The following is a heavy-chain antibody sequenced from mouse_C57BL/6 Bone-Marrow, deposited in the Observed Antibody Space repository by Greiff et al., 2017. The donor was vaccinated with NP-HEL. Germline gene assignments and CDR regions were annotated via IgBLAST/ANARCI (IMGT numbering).Heavy chain of an antibody. CDR1: GYTFTDYY. Sequence: EVMLVESGPVLVKPGASVKMSCKASGYTFTDYYMNWVKQSHGKSLEWIGVINPYNGGTSYNQKFKGKATLTVDKSSSTAYMELNSLTSEDSAVYYCARDYYGSGFAYWGQGTLVTVSA. D-gene: IGHD1-1*01. CDR2: INPYNGGT. J-gene: IGHJ3*01. CDR3: ARDYYGSGFAY. V-gene: IGHV1-19*01.